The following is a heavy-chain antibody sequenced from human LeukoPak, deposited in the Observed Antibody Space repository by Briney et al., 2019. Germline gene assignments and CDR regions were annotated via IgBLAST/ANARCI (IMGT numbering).Heavy chain of an antibody. V-gene: IGHV3-9*01. D-gene: IGHD2/OR15-2a*01. Sequence: GRSLRLSCAASGFTFDDYAMHWVRQAPGKGLEWVSGISWNSGSIGHADSVKGRFTISRDNAKNSLYLQMNSLRAEDTALYYCAKSDSTHSTEYYFDYWGQGTLVTVSS. J-gene: IGHJ4*02. CDR2: ISWNSGSI. CDR3: AKSDSTHSTEYYFDY. CDR1: GFTFDDYA.